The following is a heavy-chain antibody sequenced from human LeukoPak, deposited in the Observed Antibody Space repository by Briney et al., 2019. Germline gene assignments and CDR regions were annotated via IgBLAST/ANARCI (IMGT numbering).Heavy chain of an antibody. Sequence: GGSLRLSCAASGFTFSSSSMNWVRQAPGKGLEWLSYISGSSSTIYYADSVKGRFTISRDNAKNSLYLQMNSLRDEDTAVYYCARDRIVVVPAAQHYYYYGMDVWGQGTTVTVSS. CDR3: ARDRIVVVPAAQHYYYYGMDV. CDR2: ISGSSSTI. V-gene: IGHV3-48*02. J-gene: IGHJ6*02. D-gene: IGHD2-2*01. CDR1: GFTFSSSS.